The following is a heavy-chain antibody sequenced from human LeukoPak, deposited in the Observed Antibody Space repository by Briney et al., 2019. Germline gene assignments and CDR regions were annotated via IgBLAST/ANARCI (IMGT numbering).Heavy chain of an antibody. D-gene: IGHD1-7*01. CDR3: ARDLRGTNYWYFDL. V-gene: IGHV4-59*01. J-gene: IGHJ2*01. CDR2: KYYSGSS. Sequence: SETLSLTCTVSGGSLPSYYWSWIRQPPWKGLEWIGSKYYSGSSNYNPSLKSRVTIALDTSKSQFSLKLSSVTAADTAVYYCARDLRGTNYWYFDLWARGTLVTVSS. CDR1: GGSLPSYY.